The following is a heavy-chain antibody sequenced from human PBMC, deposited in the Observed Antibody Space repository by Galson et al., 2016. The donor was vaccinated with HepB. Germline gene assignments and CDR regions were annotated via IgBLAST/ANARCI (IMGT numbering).Heavy chain of an antibody. CDR2: IKQDGSET. Sequence: SLRLSCAGSGFSFSSYWMSWVRQAPGKGLEWVAHIKQDGSETHYVDSVKGRFTISRDNAKNSLYLQMNSLRAEDTAVYYCARARPWKLPNDFNDYWGQGTLVTVSS. J-gene: IGHJ4*02. CDR3: ARARPWKLPNDFNDY. CDR1: GFSFSSYW. V-gene: IGHV3-7*03. D-gene: IGHD3-3*01.